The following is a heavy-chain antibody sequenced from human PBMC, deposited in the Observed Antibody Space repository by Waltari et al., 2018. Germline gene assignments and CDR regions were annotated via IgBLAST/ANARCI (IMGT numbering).Heavy chain of an antibody. Sequence: QVQLQESGPGLVKPSETLSLTCTVSGGSISSYYWSWIRQPPGKGREWIGYIYYSGSTNYNPSLKSRVTISVDTSKNQFSLKLSSVTAADTAVYYCARVVQNSGYDFYYYYYGMDVWGQGTTVTVSS. V-gene: IGHV4-59*01. CDR1: GGSISSYY. D-gene: IGHD5-12*01. CDR3: ARVVQNSGYDFYYYYYGMDV. CDR2: IYYSGST. J-gene: IGHJ6*02.